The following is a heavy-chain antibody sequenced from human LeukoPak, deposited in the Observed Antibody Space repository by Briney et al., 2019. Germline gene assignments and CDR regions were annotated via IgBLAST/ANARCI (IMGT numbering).Heavy chain of an antibody. CDR1: GFTFSSYW. CDR2: INSDGSST. J-gene: IGHJ4*02. Sequence: PGGSLRLSCAASGFTFSSYWMHWVRQGPGKGLVWVSRINSDGSSTSYADSVKGRFTISRDNAKNTLYLQMNSLTAEDTAVYYCARVAYGSSWYVDYWGQGNLVTVSS. D-gene: IGHD6-13*01. V-gene: IGHV3-74*01. CDR3: ARVAYGSSWYVDY.